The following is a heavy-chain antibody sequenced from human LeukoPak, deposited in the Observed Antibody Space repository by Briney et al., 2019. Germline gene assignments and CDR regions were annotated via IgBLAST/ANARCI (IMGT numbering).Heavy chain of an antibody. Sequence: SETLSLTCTVSGGSISSSSYYWGWIRQPPGKGLEWIGSIYYSGSTYYNPSLKSRVTISVDTSKNQFSLKLSSVTAADTAVYYCARHSGTGSGWYEGDFDYWGQGTLVTVSS. CDR3: ARHSGTGSGWYEGDFDY. V-gene: IGHV4-39*01. CDR2: IYYSGST. J-gene: IGHJ4*02. CDR1: GGSISSSSYY. D-gene: IGHD6-19*01.